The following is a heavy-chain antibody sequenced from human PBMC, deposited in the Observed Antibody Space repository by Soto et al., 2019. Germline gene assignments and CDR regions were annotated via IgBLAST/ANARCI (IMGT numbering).Heavy chain of an antibody. CDR1: GFTFXSYA. CDR2: ISYDGSNK. V-gene: IGHV3-30-3*01. CDR3: AREGQDIVVVVAATSPRYYGMDV. Sequence: GGSLRLSCASSGFTFXSYAMHWVRQAPGKGLEWVAVISYDGSNKYYADSVKGRFTISRDNSKNTLYLQMNSLRAEDTAVYYCAREGQDIVVVVAATSPRYYGMDVWGQGTTVTVSS. D-gene: IGHD2-15*01. J-gene: IGHJ6*02.